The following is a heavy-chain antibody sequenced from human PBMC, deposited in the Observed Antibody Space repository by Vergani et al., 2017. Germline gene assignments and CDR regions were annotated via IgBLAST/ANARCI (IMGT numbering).Heavy chain of an antibody. CDR2: ISWKSGSI. J-gene: IGHJ4*02. CDR1: GFTFDDYA. V-gene: IGHV3-9*01. CDR3: AKDSAPRGGNHPSTNPFYY. D-gene: IGHD4-23*01. Sequence: EVQLVESGGGLVQPGRSLRLSCAASGFTFDDYAMHWVRQAPGKGLEWVSGISWKSGSIGYADYVKGRFTISRDNAKNSLYLQMNSLRAEDTALYYCAKDSAPRGGNHPSTNPFYYWGQGTLVTVSA.